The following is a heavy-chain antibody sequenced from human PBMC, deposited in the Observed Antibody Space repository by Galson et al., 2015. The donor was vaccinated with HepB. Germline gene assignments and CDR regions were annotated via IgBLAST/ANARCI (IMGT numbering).Heavy chain of an antibody. V-gene: IGHV3-48*02. D-gene: IGHD5-24*01. CDR1: GFTFSSYS. Sequence: SLRLSCAASGFTFSSYSMNWVRQAPGKGLEWVSYIRTSSSTIFYADSVKGRFTISRDNAKNSLYLQMNNLRDEDTAVYYCAGCARDGYNWLDYWGRGTLVTVSS. CDR3: AGCARDGYNWLDY. J-gene: IGHJ4*02. CDR2: IRTSSSTI.